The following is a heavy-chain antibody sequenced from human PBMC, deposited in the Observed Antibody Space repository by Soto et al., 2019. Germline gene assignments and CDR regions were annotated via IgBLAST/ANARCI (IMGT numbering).Heavy chain of an antibody. J-gene: IGHJ4*02. Sequence: PSETLSLTCAVYGGSFSGYYWSWIRQPPGKGLEWIGEINHSGSTNYNPSLKSRVTISVDTSKNQFSLKLSSVTAADTAVYYCARAPRKGPHYYGSGSYYNYWGQGTLVTVSS. CDR2: INHSGST. CDR1: GGSFSGYY. CDR3: ARAPRKGPHYYGSGSYYNY. V-gene: IGHV4-34*01. D-gene: IGHD3-10*01.